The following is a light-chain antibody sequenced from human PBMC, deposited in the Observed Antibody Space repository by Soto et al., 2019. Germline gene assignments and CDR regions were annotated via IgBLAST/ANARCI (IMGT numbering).Light chain of an antibody. CDR1: QSISSRY. CDR3: QQYASSPT. V-gene: IGKV3-20*01. CDR2: GAS. Sequence: EIVLTQSPGTLSLSPGERATLSCRASQSISSRYLAWYQQKPGQAPRLLIYGASSRATGIPDRFSGSGSGTDFTLTINRLEPEDSAVFYCQQYASSPTFGQGTKVDI. J-gene: IGKJ1*01.